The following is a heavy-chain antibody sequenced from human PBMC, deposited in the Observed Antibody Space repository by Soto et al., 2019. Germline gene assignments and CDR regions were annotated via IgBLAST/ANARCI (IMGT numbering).Heavy chain of an antibody. D-gene: IGHD3-22*01. CDR1: GYTFTSYG. CDR3: ARDHTWSYYYDSSGSGYFDY. Sequence: ASVKVSCKASGYTFTSYGISWVRQAPGQGLEWMGWISAYNGNTNYAQKLQGRVTMTTDTSTSTAYMELRSLRSDDTAVYYCARDHTWSYYYDSSGSGYFDYWGQGXLVTVSS. J-gene: IGHJ4*02. CDR2: ISAYNGNT. V-gene: IGHV1-18*04.